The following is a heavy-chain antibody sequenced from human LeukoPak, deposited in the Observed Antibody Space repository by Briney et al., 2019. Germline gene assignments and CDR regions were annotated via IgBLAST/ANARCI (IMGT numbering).Heavy chain of an antibody. V-gene: IGHV6-1*01. CDR2: TYYRSKWYT. D-gene: IGHD1-7*01. CDR1: GDSVSNNSAA. CDR3: ARDRELYFYYYMDV. Sequence: SQTLSLTCAISGDSVSNNSAAWNWIRQSPSRGLEWLGRTYYRSKWYTDYPLSVKSRITINPDTSKNQFSLQPNSVTPEDTAVYYCARDRELYFYYYMDVWGKGTTVTVSS. J-gene: IGHJ6*03.